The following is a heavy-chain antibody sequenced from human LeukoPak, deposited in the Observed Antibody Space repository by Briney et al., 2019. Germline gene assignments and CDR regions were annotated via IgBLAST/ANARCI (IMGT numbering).Heavy chain of an antibody. CDR3: TRVVNGGHFDY. CDR2: VYHTGAS. V-gene: IGHV4-59*01. D-gene: IGHD2-8*01. J-gene: IGHJ4*02. CDR1: GASINNYY. Sequence: KPSETLSLTCSVSGASINNYYWTWTRQPPGKGLEWIGYVYHTGASGYHPSLKSRVAMSLDTSKNQVSLNLRSVTAADTAVYFCTRVVNGGHFDYWGQGTLVTVSS.